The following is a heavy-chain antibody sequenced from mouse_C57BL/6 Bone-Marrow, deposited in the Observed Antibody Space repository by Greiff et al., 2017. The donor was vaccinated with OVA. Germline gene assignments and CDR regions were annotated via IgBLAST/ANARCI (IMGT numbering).Heavy chain of an antibody. CDR1: GFTFSSYA. V-gene: IGHV5-9-1*02. CDR3: TREGYSNYDFDY. Sequence: EVKLMESGDGLVKPGGSLKLSCAASGFTFSSYAMSWVRQTPEKRLEWVAYISSGGDYIYYADTVKGRFTISRDNARNTLYLQMSSLKSEDTAMYYCTREGYSNYDFDYWGQGTTLTVSS. J-gene: IGHJ2*01. D-gene: IGHD2-5*01. CDR2: ISSGGDYI.